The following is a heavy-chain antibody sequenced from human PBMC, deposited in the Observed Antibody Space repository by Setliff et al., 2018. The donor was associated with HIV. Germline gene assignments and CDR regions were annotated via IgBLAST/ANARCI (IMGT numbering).Heavy chain of an antibody. CDR1: GYSISSGYY. Sequence: PSETLSLTCAVSGYSISSGYYWGWIRQPPGKGLEWIGSIYHSGSTYYNQSLKSRVTISVDTSENQFSLKLSSVTAADTAVYYCARDGYSSSWYVISGSFDYWGQGILVTVSS. J-gene: IGHJ4*02. D-gene: IGHD6-13*01. CDR2: IYHSGST. CDR3: ARDGYSSSWYVISGSFDY. V-gene: IGHV4-38-2*02.